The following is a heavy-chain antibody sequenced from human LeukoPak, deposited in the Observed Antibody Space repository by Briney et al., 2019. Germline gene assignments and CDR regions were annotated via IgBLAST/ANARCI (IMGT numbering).Heavy chain of an antibody. CDR3: ARGRYYGFSGDY. J-gene: IGHJ4*02. V-gene: IGHV4-59*06. CDR1: GGSMSNYY. D-gene: IGHD3-10*01. CDR2: ISYRGRT. Sequence: SETLSLTCTVSGGSMSNYYWSWIRQHPGDGLEWIGFISYRGRTYYNPSLKSRVSMSVDKSRNQFSLRLSSVTAADTAVYYCARGRYYGFSGDYWGEGTLVTVSS.